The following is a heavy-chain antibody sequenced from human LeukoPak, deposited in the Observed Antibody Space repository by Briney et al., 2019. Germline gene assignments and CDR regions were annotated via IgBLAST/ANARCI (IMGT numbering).Heavy chain of an antibody. Sequence: PGGSLRLSCAASGFSFSSYEMNWVRQAPGKGLEWLSYISSSDNTIKYADSVKGRFTISRDNAKMSLYLQMSSLRAEDTAVYYCARGDGGYYYGMDVWGQGTTVTVS. V-gene: IGHV3-48*03. CDR3: ARGDGGYYYGMDV. CDR1: GFSFSSYE. CDR2: ISSSDNTI. J-gene: IGHJ6*02.